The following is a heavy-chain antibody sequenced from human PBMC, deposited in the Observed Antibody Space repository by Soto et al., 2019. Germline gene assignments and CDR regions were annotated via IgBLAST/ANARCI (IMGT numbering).Heavy chain of an antibody. CDR1: NGSFSGYY. V-gene: IGHV4-34*01. CDR3: ARGLEYFQH. CDR2: ITNSGYT. J-gene: IGHJ1*01. Sequence: SETLSLTCDFFNGSFSGYYWSWIRQPPGKGLEWIGEITNSGYTNYNPSLKNRVTILIDRSKNHFSLKVTSVTAADTAVYYCARGLEYFQHWGQGTLVTVSS.